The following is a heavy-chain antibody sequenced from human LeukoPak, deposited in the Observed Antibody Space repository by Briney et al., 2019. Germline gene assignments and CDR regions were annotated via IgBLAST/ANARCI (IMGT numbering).Heavy chain of an antibody. V-gene: IGHV3-9*01. CDR2: ISWNSGGI. Sequence: GGSLRPSCAVSGFTFDDYAMHWVRQAPGKGLEWVSGISWNSGGIDYADSVKGRFTISRDNAKNSLHLQMDSLRAEDTALYYCVKGMTVYASSFECWGPGTLVTVSS. CDR3: VKGMTVYASSFEC. D-gene: IGHD2-8*01. CDR1: GFTFDDYA. J-gene: IGHJ4*02.